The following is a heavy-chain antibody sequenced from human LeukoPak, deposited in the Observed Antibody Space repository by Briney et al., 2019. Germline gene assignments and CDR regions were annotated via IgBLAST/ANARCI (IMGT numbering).Heavy chain of an antibody. D-gene: IGHD6-13*01. CDR3: ARGARSSSWLHDY. Sequence: GASVKVSCKASGYTFTSYAMHWVRQAPGQRLEWMGWINAGNGNTKYSQEFQGRVTITRDTSASTAYMELSSLRSEDMAVYYCARGARSSSWLHDYWGQGTLVTVSS. V-gene: IGHV1-3*03. CDR1: GYTFTSYA. J-gene: IGHJ4*02. CDR2: INAGNGNT.